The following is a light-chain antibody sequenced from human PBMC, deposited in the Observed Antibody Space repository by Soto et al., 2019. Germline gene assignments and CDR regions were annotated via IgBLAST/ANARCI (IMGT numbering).Light chain of an antibody. CDR3: QQYNSYSPIT. CDR2: KAS. Sequence: DIQMTQSPSTLSASVGDRVTITCRASQSISNWLAWYQQKPGKAPKLLIYKASSLESGVPSRFSGSGSGTEFTLTIISLQPEDFATYYCQQYNSYSPITFGPGTKVDIK. J-gene: IGKJ3*01. CDR1: QSISNW. V-gene: IGKV1-5*03.